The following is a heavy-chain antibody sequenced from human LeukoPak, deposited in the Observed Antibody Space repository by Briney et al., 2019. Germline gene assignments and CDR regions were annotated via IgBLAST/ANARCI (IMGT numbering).Heavy chain of an antibody. V-gene: IGHV3-23*01. D-gene: IGHD3-22*01. CDR1: GFTFSSYA. Sequence: PGGSLRLSCAGSGFTFSSYAMSWVRQAAGRGLEWVSAICKSGGSTYYADSVRGRFTISRDNSKNTRYLQMNSLKAEDTAVYYCAKDMESAYDCSGYYSPFDSWAQGILVTVSS. CDR3: AKDMESAYDCSGYYSPFDS. CDR2: ICKSGGST. J-gene: IGHJ4*02.